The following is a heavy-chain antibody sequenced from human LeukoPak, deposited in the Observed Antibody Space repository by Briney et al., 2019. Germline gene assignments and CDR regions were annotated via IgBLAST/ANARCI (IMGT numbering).Heavy chain of an antibody. D-gene: IGHD3-22*01. V-gene: IGHV3-48*03. CDR2: ISSSGSTI. J-gene: IGHJ4*02. CDR1: GFTFSSYE. Sequence: GGSLRLSCAASGFTFSSYEMNWVRQAPGKGLEWVSYISSSGSTIYHADSVEGRFTISRDNAKNSLYLQMNSLRAEDTAVYYCARDKLNHYYDSSGLDYWGQGTLVTVSS. CDR3: ARDKLNHYYDSSGLDY.